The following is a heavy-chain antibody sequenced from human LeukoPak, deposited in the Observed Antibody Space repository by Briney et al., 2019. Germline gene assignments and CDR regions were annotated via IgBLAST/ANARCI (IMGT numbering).Heavy chain of an antibody. J-gene: IGHJ4*02. CDR1: GFTFSSYA. D-gene: IGHD3-10*01. V-gene: IGHV3-30*04. Sequence: PGGSLRLSCAASGFTFSSYAIHWVRQDPGKGLEWLGIISYDGSNQDYADSVKGRFTISRDNSKNTLYLQMNSLRGEETAVYYCARDYGSRLTKGYYLDYWGQGTLVTVSS. CDR3: ARDYGSRLTKGYYLDY. CDR2: ISYDGSNQ.